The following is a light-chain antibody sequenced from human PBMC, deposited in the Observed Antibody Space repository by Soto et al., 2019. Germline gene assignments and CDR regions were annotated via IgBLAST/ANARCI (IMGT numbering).Light chain of an antibody. Sequence: QSVLTQPRSVSGSPGQSVTISCTGTSSDVGGYNYVSWYQQHPGKAPKLMIYDVSKRPSGVPDRFSGSKSGNTASLTISGLQAEDEADYYCQSYDSSLSGWLFGGGTKLTVL. CDR2: DVS. CDR3: QSYDSSLSGWL. J-gene: IGLJ3*02. CDR1: SSDVGGYNY. V-gene: IGLV2-11*01.